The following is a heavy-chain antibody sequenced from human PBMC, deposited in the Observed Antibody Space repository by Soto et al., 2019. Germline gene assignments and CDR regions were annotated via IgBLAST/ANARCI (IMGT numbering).Heavy chain of an antibody. D-gene: IGHD1-1*01. J-gene: IGHJ4*02. V-gene: IGHV3-30*18. Sequence: GGSLRLSCAASGFTFGNAWMNWVRQAPGKGLEWVAVISYDGSNKYYADSVKGRFTISRDNSKNTLYLQMNSLRAEDTAVYYCAEDGPDNWNFVYWGQGTLVTVS. CDR3: AEDGPDNWNFVY. CDR1: GFTFGNAW. CDR2: ISYDGSNK.